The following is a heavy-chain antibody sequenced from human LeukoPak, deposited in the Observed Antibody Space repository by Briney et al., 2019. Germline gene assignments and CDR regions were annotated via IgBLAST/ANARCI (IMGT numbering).Heavy chain of an antibody. J-gene: IGHJ3*02. D-gene: IGHD3-3*01. V-gene: IGHV1-46*01. Sequence: GASVKVSCKASGSTFTGYYMHWVRQAPGQGLEWMGIINPSGGSTSYAQKFQGRVTMTRDMSTSTVYMELSSLRSEDTAVYYCARETTFWSGRTDAFDIWGQGTMVTVSS. CDR3: ARETTFWSGRTDAFDI. CDR2: INPSGGST. CDR1: GSTFTGYY.